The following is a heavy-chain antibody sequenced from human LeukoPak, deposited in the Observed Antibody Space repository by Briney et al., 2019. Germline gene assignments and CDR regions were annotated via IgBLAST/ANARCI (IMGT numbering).Heavy chain of an antibody. Sequence: SETLSLTCAVYGGSFSGYYWSWIRQPPGKGLEWIGEINHSGSTNYNPSLKSRVTISVDTSKNQFSLRLSSVTAADTAVYYCARGLIHHDAFDIWGQGTMVTVSS. CDR3: ARGLIHHDAFDI. CDR2: INHSGST. V-gene: IGHV4-34*01. D-gene: IGHD2-21*01. J-gene: IGHJ3*02. CDR1: GGSFSGYY.